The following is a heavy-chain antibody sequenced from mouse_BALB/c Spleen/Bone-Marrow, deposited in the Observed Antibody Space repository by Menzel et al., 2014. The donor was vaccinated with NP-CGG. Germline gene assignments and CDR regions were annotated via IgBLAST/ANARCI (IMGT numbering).Heavy chain of an antibody. CDR1: GFSLTDYG. D-gene: IGHD1-1*01. V-gene: IGHV2-6-7*01. CDR2: IWGDGRT. J-gene: IGHJ2*01. CDR3: ARNYYDSSFYFDY. Sequence: VQLQESGPGLVAPSQSLSVTCTVSGFSLTDYGVNWVRQPPGKGLEWLGMIWGDGRTDYNSALKSRLSISKDNSKSXVFLKMNSLQTDDTARYYCARNYYDSSFYFDYWGQGTTLTVSS.